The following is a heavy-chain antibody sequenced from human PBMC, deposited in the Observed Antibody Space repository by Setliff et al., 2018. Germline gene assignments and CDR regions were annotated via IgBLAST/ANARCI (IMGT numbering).Heavy chain of an antibody. CDR3: ARGRLLYVGDSHYFDN. CDR2: IYTSGTT. CDR1: GDSLTSGPYY. V-gene: IGHV4-61*09. Sequence: SETLSLTCTVSGDSLTSGPYYWAWVRQPAGKGLEWIGHIYTSGTTNYSPSLKSRVTISADTSKNQFSLQLTSVTAADTAVYYCARGRLLYVGDSHYFDNWGQGTLVTVSS. D-gene: IGHD4-17*01. J-gene: IGHJ4*02.